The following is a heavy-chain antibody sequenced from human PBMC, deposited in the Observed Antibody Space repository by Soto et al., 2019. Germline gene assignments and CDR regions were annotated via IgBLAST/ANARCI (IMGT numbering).Heavy chain of an antibody. V-gene: IGHV4-34*01. J-gene: IGHJ6*02. CDR1: GGSFSGYY. Sequence: PSETLSLTCAVYGGSFSGYYWSWIRQPPGKGLEWIGEINHSGSTNYNPSLKSRVTISVDTSKNQFSLKLSSVTAADTAVYYCARGRISHYYYYGMDVWGQGTTVTVSS. D-gene: IGHD2-15*01. CDR2: INHSGST. CDR3: ARGRISHYYYYGMDV.